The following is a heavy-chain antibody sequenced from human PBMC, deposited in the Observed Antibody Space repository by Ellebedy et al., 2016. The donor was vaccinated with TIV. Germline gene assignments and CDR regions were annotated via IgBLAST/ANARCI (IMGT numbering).Heavy chain of an antibody. J-gene: IGHJ4*02. V-gene: IGHV4-30-4*01. CDR1: GDSITSGDYY. Sequence: LRLXXTVSGDSITSGDYYWSWIRQPPGKGLEWIGYIYYTGTTYYNPSLKGRITISVDTSKNHFSLRLRSVTAADTALYFCARETDFWSDSSYFDSWGQGILVAVSS. CDR3: ARETDFWSDSSYFDS. D-gene: IGHD3-3*01. CDR2: IYYTGTT.